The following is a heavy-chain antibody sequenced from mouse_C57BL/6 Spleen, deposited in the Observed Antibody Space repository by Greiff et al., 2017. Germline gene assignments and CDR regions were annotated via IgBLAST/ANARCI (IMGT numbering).Heavy chain of an antibody. CDR3: ARLDYYGSSPFDY. Sequence: VQRVESGAELMKPGASVKLSCKATGYTFTGYWIEWVKQRPGHGLEWIGEILPGSGSTNYTEKFKGKATFTADTSSNTAYMQLSSLTTEDSAIYYCARLDYYGSSPFDYWGQGTTLTVSS. D-gene: IGHD1-1*01. V-gene: IGHV1-9*01. CDR1: GYTFTGYW. CDR2: ILPGSGST. J-gene: IGHJ2*01.